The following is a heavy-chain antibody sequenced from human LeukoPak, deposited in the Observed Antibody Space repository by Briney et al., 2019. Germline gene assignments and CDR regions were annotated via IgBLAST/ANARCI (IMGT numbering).Heavy chain of an antibody. CDR3: ARVPWYSSGWWSEIYAFDI. CDR1: GGSISTSY. J-gene: IGHJ3*02. V-gene: IGHV4-59*01. D-gene: IGHD6-19*01. CDR2: IYYSGTV. Sequence: KPSETLSLTCAVSGGSISTSYWSWIRQPPGKGLEWIGYIYYSGTVKYNPSLKSRVTMSLDTSKNQFSLKLNSVTAADTAVYFCARVPWYSSGWWSEIYAFDIWGQGTMVTVSS.